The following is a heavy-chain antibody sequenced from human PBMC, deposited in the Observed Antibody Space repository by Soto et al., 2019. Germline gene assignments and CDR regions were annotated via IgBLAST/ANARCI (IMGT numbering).Heavy chain of an antibody. CDR2: INPSGGST. V-gene: IGHV1-46*01. J-gene: IGHJ6*02. CDR3: ARDSPIVLVPAVDSPPVYGMDV. CDR1: GYTFISYY. D-gene: IGHD2-2*01. Sequence: GASVKVSCKASGYTFISYYMHWVRQAPGQGLEWMGIINPSGGSTSYAQKFQGRVTMTRDTSTSTVYMELSSLRSEDTAVYYCARDSPIVLVPAVDSPPVYGMDVWGQGTTVTVSS.